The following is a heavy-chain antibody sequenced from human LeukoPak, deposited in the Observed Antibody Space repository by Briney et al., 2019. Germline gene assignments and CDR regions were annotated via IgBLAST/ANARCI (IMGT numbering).Heavy chain of an antibody. CDR1: GFTFSSYW. CDR3: ARRGIAVAGAFDI. V-gene: IGHV3-7*01. J-gene: IGHJ3*02. CDR2: IKQDGSEK. D-gene: IGHD6-19*01. Sequence: GGSLRLSCAASGFTFSSYWMSWVRQAPGKGLEWVANIKQDGSEKYYVDSVKGRFTISRDNAKNSLCLQMNSLRAEDTAVYYCARRGIAVAGAFDIWGQGTMVTVSS.